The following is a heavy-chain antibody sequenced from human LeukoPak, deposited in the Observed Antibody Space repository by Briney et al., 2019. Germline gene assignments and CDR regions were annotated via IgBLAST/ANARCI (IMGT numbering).Heavy chain of an antibody. J-gene: IGHJ4*02. CDR1: GFTFSSYW. V-gene: IGHV3-7*03. Sequence: SGGSLRLSCAASGFTFSSYWMSWVRQAPGKGLEWVANIKQDGSEKYYVDSVKGRFTISRDNAKNSLYLQMNSLRAEDTALYYCAKETIAVAGTREFDYWGQGTLVTVSS. CDR2: IKQDGSEK. CDR3: AKETIAVAGTREFDY. D-gene: IGHD6-19*01.